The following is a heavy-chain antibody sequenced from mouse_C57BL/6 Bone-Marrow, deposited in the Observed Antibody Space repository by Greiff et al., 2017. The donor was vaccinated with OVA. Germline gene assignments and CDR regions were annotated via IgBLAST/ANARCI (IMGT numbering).Heavy chain of an antibody. D-gene: IGHD2-4*01. CDR1: GYTFTSYW. Sequence: QVQLQQPGAELVKPGASVKLSCKASGYTFTSYWMHWVKQRPGRGLEWIGRIDPNSGGTKYNEKFKSKATLTVDKPSSTAYMQRSSLTSEDSAVYYCARRPSIYYDYDGDYYAMDYWGQGTSVTVSS. CDR3: ARRPSIYYDYDGDYYAMDY. V-gene: IGHV1-72*01. CDR2: IDPNSGGT. J-gene: IGHJ4*01.